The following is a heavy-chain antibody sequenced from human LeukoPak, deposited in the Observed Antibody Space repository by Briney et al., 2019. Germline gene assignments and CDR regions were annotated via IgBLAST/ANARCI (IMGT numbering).Heavy chain of an antibody. CDR2: IYSGGYT. CDR3: ARMFCSGGDCYSGYFYGVDV. V-gene: IGHV3-66*01. Sequence: GGSLRLSCAASGFTFSSYAMSWVRQAPGKGLEWVSVIYSGGYTYYADSVKGRFTISRDNSKNTVYLQMNSLRAEDTAVYYCARMFCSGGDCYSGYFYGVDVWGQGTTVTVSS. D-gene: IGHD2-15*01. J-gene: IGHJ6*02. CDR1: GFTFSSYA.